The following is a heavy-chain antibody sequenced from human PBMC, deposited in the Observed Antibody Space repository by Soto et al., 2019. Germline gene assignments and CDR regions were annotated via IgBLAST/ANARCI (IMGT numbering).Heavy chain of an antibody. V-gene: IGHV3-9*01. CDR3: AKDIHYGDYELVHYYYGMDV. Sequence: EVQLVESGGGLVQPGRSLRLSCAASGFTFDDYAMHWVRQAPGKGLEWVSGISWNSGSIVYADSVKGRFTISRDNAKNSLYLQMNSLRAEDTALYYCAKDIHYGDYELVHYYYGMDVWGQGTTVTVSS. CDR2: ISWNSGSI. CDR1: GFTFDDYA. J-gene: IGHJ6*02. D-gene: IGHD4-17*01.